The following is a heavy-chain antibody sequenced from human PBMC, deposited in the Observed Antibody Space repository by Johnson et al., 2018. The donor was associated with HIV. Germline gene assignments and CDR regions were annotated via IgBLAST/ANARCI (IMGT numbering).Heavy chain of an antibody. Sequence: VQLVESGGGLVQPGGSLRLSCAASGLSVSSNYMSWVRQAPGKGLEWVSVIYSGGSTYYADSVKGRFTISRDNSKNTLYLQMNSLRAEDTAVYYCAKSGLFVLVVYAPDVFDVWGQGTMVTVSS. J-gene: IGHJ3*01. CDR1: GLSVSSNY. CDR3: AKSGLFVLVVYAPDVFDV. D-gene: IGHD2-8*02. V-gene: IGHV3-66*01. CDR2: IYSGGST.